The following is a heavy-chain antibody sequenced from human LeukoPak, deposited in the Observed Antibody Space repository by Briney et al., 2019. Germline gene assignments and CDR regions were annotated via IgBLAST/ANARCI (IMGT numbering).Heavy chain of an antibody. V-gene: IGHV3-48*01. CDR3: AKTGAVVIVYYFDY. J-gene: IGHJ4*02. CDR2: ISSSSSTI. CDR1: GFTFSSYS. D-gene: IGHD3-22*01. Sequence: GGSLRLSCAASGFTFSSYSMNWVRQAPGKGLEWVSYISSSSSTIYYADSVKGRFTISRDNAKNSLYLQMNSLRAEDTAVYYCAKTGAVVIVYYFDYWGQGTLVTVSS.